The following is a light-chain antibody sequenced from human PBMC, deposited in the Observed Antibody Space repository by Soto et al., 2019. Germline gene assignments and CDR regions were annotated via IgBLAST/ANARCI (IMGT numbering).Light chain of an antibody. CDR1: SSDVGSSNL. V-gene: IGLV2-23*01. CDR3: CSFASSSTFYV. CDR2: EGS. J-gene: IGLJ1*01. Sequence: QSALTQPGSVSGSPGQSITISCTGTSSDVGSSNLVSWYQQYPGKAPKLIIYEGSRRPSGVSGRFSGSKSGNTASLTISGLQAEDEADYYCCSFASSSTFYVFGTGTQLTVL.